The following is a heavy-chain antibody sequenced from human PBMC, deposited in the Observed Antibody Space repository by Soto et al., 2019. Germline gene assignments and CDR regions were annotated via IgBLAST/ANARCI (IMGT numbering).Heavy chain of an antibody. Sequence: ASVKVSCKASGFTFTSSAMQWVRQARGQRLEWIGWIVVGSGNTNYAQKFQERVTITRDMSTSTAYMELSSLRSEDTAVYYCAAGHELLWFGELLYDAFDIWGQGTMVTVSS. V-gene: IGHV1-58*02. J-gene: IGHJ3*02. CDR3: AAGHELLWFGELLYDAFDI. CDR2: IVVGSGNT. D-gene: IGHD3-10*01. CDR1: GFTFTSSA.